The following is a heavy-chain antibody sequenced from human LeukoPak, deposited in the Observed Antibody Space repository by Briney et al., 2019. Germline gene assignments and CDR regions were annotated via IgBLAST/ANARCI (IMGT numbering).Heavy chain of an antibody. CDR3: ARRSRYCSSTSCYRSVDTAMVNYYYYGMDV. J-gene: IGHJ6*02. Sequence: GRSLRLSCAASGFTFSSYGMHWVRQAPGKGLEWVAVIWYDGSNKYYADSVKGRFTISRDNSKNTLYLQMNSLRAEDTAEYYCARRSRYCSSTSCYRSVDTAMVNYYYYGMDVWGQGTTVTVSS. D-gene: IGHD2-2*02. CDR1: GFTFSSYG. CDR2: IWYDGSNK. V-gene: IGHV3-33*01.